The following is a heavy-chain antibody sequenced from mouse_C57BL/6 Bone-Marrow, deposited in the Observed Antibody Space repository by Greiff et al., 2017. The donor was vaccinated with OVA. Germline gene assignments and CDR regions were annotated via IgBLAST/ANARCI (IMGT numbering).Heavy chain of an antibody. V-gene: IGHV14-1*01. CDR1: GFNIKDYY. Sequence: VQLQQSGAELVRPGASVKLSCTASGFNIKDYYMHWVKQRPEQGLEWIGRIDPEDGDTEYAPKFQGKATMTADTSSNTAYLQLSSLTSEDTAVYYCTTRAIYYYGSSPAWFAYWGQGTLVTVSA. CDR2: IDPEDGDT. CDR3: TTRAIYYYGSSPAWFAY. J-gene: IGHJ3*01. D-gene: IGHD1-1*01.